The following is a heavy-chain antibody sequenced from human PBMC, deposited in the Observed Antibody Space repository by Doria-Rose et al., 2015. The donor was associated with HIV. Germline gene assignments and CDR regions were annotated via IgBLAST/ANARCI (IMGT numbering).Heavy chain of an antibody. CDR1: GVSLSSPGMG. D-gene: IGHD6-13*01. Sequence: ESGPVLVKPTETLTLTCTVSGVSLSSPGMGVSWIRQPPGKALELLANIFSDDERSYKTSLKSRLTISRGTSKSQVVLTMTDMDPVDTATYYCARIKSSRWYHKYYFDFWGQGTLVIVSA. J-gene: IGHJ4*02. CDR2: IFSDDER. V-gene: IGHV2-26*01. CDR3: ARIKSSRWYHKYYFDF.